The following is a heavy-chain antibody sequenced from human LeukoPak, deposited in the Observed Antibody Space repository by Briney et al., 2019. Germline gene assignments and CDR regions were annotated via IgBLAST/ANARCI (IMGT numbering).Heavy chain of an antibody. CDR1: GFTVSISY. CDR3: AKGVTGFDF. D-gene: IGHD1-14*01. CDR2: ISGSGGST. Sequence: GGSLRLSCAASGFTVSISYLSWVRQAPGKGLEWVSAISGSGGSTYYADSVKGRFTISRDNSKNTLYLQMNSLRAEDTAVYYCAKGVTGFDFWGQGTLVTVAS. J-gene: IGHJ4*02. V-gene: IGHV3-23*01.